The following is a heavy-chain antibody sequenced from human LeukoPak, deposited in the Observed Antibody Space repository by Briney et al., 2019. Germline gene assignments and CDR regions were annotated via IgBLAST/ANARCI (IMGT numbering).Heavy chain of an antibody. CDR3: ARASIAAAGTGAFDV. V-gene: IGHV3-21*01. D-gene: IGHD6-13*01. Sequence: GGSLRLSCAAPGFTFSTYTMNWVRQAPGKGLEWVSSITSSSSNIYYADSVKGRFTISRDNARNSLYLQMNSLRAEDTSVYYCARASIAAAGTGAFDVWGQGTMVTVSS. CDR2: ITSSSSNI. CDR1: GFTFSTYT. J-gene: IGHJ3*01.